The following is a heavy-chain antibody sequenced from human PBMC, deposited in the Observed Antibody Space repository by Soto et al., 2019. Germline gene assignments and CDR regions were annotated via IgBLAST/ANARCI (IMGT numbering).Heavy chain of an antibody. CDR2: IYYSGST. J-gene: IGHJ4*02. D-gene: IGHD3-10*01. CDR3: ARHNYGSGSTYFDY. CDR1: GGSISSYY. V-gene: IGHV4-59*08. Sequence: SETLSLTCTASGGSISSYYWSWIRQPPGKGLEWIGYIYYSGSTNYNPSLKSRVTISVDTSKNQFSPKLNSMTAADTAVYYCARHNYGSGSTYFDYWGQGTLVTVSS.